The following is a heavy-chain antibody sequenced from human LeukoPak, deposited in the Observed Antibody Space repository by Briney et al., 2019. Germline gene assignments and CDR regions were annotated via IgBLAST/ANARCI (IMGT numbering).Heavy chain of an antibody. CDR3: ARENYFDSTAYLD. CDR2: IYHSGSS. V-gene: IGHV4-39*07. CDR1: GGSISSSSYY. Sequence: SETLSLTCTVSGGSISSSSYYWGWIRQPPGKGLEWIGSIYHSGSSYYNPSLKSRVTISLDTSKNQFSLKLTSVTAADTAIYYCARENYFDSTAYLDWGQGTLVTVSS. J-gene: IGHJ4*02. D-gene: IGHD3-22*01.